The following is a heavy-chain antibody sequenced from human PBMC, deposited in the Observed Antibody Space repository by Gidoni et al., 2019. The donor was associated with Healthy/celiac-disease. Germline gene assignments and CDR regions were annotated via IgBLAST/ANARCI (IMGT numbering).Heavy chain of an antibody. V-gene: IGHV3-23*01. CDR3: SNTITAMVNY. J-gene: IGHJ4*02. D-gene: IGHD5-18*01. CDR2: ISGSGGST. Sequence: PGKGLEWVSAISGSGGSTYYADSVKGRFTISRDKSKNKLYLQMNSLRAEDTAVYYCSNTITAMVNYWGQGTLVTVSS.